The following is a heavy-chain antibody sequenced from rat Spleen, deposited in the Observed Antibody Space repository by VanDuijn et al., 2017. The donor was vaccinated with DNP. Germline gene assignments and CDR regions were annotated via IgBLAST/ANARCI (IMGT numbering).Heavy chain of an antibody. CDR1: GYSITSNY. J-gene: IGHJ2*01. Sequence: EVQLQESGPGLVKPSQSLSLTCSVTGYSITSNYWGWVRKFPGNKLEWMGYINSAGSTNYNPSLKSRISITRDTSKNQFFLQVTSVTTEDTATYNCARSGDSTYIYFDYWGQGVMVTVSS. CDR2: INSAGST. D-gene: IGHD1-2*01. CDR3: ARSGDSTYIYFDY. V-gene: IGHV3-3*01.